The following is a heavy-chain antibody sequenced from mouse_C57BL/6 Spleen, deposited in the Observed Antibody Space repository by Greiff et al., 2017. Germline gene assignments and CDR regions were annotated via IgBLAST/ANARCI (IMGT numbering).Heavy chain of an antibody. D-gene: IGHD4-1*01. CDR3: ASWTGAGAY. CDR2: IDPSNSNT. CDR1: GYTFTSSW. J-gene: IGHJ3*01. Sequence: VQLQQPVAELVMPGASVKLSCKASGYTFTSSWMHWVKQRPGQGLEWIGEIDPSNSNTNYNQKFKGKSTLTVDKSSTTAYMQLSSLTSEDSAVYYCASWTGAGAYWGQGTLVTVSA. V-gene: IGHV1-69*01.